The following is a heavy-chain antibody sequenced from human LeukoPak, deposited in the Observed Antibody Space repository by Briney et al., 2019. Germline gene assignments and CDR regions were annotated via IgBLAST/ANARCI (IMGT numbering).Heavy chain of an antibody. V-gene: IGHV1-2*02. J-gene: IGHJ4*02. CDR3: ARDIPAWDYYDSSGSTEPLDY. Sequence: AASVKVSCKASGYTFTGYYMHWVRQAPGQGLEWMGWINPNSGGTNYAQKFQGRVTMTRDTSISTAYMELSRLRSDDTAVYYCARDIPAWDYYDSSGSTEPLDYWGQGTLVTVSS. CDR1: GYTFTGYY. D-gene: IGHD3-22*01. CDR2: INPNSGGT.